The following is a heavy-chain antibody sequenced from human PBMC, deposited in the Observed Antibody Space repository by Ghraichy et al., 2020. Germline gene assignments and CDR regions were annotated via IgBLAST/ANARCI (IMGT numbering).Heavy chain of an antibody. CDR2: ISGSSGAT. CDR3: AKDRRKDLWLKPDY. Sequence: GESLNISCAASGFSFSNYAMSWVRQAPGKGLEWVSAISGSSGATYYADSVKGRFTVSRDNSKNTLYLQMNSLSAEDTAVYYCAKDRRKDLWLKPDYWGQGTVVTVSS. J-gene: IGHJ4*02. V-gene: IGHV3-23*01. CDR1: GFSFSNYA. D-gene: IGHD5-18*01.